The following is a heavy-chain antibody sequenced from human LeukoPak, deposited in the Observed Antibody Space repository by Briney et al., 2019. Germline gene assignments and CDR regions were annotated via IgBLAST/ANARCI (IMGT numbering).Heavy chain of an antibody. D-gene: IGHD6-25*01. J-gene: IGHJ5*02. CDR3: AREGAAAEDVNWFDP. Sequence: ASVKVSCKASGYTFTGYYMHWVRQAPGQGVEWMGWINPNSGNTHYGQKFQDRVTMTRDTSISTAYMELNSLGSDDTAVYYCAREGAAAEDVNWFDPWGQGTLVTVSS. CDR1: GYTFTGYY. CDR2: INPNSGNT. V-gene: IGHV1-2*02.